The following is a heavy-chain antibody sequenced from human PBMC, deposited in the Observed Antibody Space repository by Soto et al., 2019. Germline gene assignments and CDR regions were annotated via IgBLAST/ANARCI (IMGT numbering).Heavy chain of an antibody. CDR2: IDHSGTT. J-gene: IGHJ4*02. V-gene: IGHV4-34*10. CDR3: SRGRTPRY. CDR1: DGSFSGYY. Sequence: SETLSLTCVVSDGSFSGYYWGWIRQPPGKGLEWIGDIDHSGTTHYNPSLESRLTISVDTSKNHFSLSLSSVTAADAGTYFCSRGRTPRYWGQGTLVTVSS.